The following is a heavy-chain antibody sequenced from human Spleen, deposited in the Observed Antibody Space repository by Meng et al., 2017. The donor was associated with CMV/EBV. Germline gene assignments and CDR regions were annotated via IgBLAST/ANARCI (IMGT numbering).Heavy chain of an antibody. D-gene: IGHD2-2*01. CDR3: ARDREAIVVVPAAMAYYAMDV. Sequence: ASVKVSCKAFGYNFITYYIHWVRQAPGQGLEWMGWINPNSGVTNSAQKFHGRVTMTRDTSITTAYMELSRLRSDDTAVYYCARDREAIVVVPAAMAYYAMDVWGQGTTVTVSS. CDR1: GYNFITYY. J-gene: IGHJ6*02. CDR2: INPNSGVT. V-gene: IGHV1-2*02.